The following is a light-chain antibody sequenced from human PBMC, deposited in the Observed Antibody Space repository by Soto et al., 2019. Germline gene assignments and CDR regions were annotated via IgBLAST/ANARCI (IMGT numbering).Light chain of an antibody. V-gene: IGLV2-23*02. CDR1: SSDVGSYNL. Sequence: QSVLTQPASVSGSPGQSITISCTGTSSDVGSYNLVSWYQQHPGKAPKLMIYEVSKRPSGVSNRFSGSKSGNTASLTLSGLQAEDEADYYCCSYAGSSILFGGGTKLTVL. CDR2: EVS. J-gene: IGLJ2*01. CDR3: CSYAGSSIL.